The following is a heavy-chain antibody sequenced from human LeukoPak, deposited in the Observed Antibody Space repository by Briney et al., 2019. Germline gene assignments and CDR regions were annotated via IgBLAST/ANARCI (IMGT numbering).Heavy chain of an antibody. J-gene: IGHJ4*02. D-gene: IGHD4-23*01. Sequence: GGSLRLSCAASGFTFSSYSMNWVRQAPGKGLEWVSSISSSRSYIYYADSVKGRFSISRDNAKNTLYLQMNSLRVEDTAVYYCARGRPHGNDYWGQGTLVTVSS. CDR3: ARGRPHGNDY. V-gene: IGHV3-21*01. CDR2: ISSSRSYI. CDR1: GFTFSSYS.